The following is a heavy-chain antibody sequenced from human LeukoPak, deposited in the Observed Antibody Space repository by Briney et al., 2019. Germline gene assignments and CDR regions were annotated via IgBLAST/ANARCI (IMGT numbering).Heavy chain of an antibody. CDR3: ARDPSSWYYYYMDV. Sequence: GGTLRLSCAASGFTLSSYGMSWVRQAPGKGLEWVSGITGSGGSTYYADSVKGRFTISRDNAKNSLYLQMNSLRAEDTAVYYCARDPSSWYYYYMDVWGKGTTVTVSS. CDR2: ITGSGGST. J-gene: IGHJ6*03. D-gene: IGHD6-13*01. CDR1: GFTLSSYG. V-gene: IGHV3-23*01.